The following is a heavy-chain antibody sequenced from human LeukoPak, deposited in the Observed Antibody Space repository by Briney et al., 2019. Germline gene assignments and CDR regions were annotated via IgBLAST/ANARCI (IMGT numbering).Heavy chain of an antibody. D-gene: IGHD2-2*01. CDR3: AKDAPVNIVVVPAANS. CDR2: ISGSGGST. V-gene: IGHV3-23*01. J-gene: IGHJ4*02. CDR1: GFTFSSYA. Sequence: GGSLRLSCAASGFTFSSYAMSWVRQAPGKGLEWVSAISGSGGSTYHADSVKGRFTISRDNSKNTLYLQMNSLRAEDTAVYYCAKDAPVNIVVVPAANSWGQGTLVTVSS.